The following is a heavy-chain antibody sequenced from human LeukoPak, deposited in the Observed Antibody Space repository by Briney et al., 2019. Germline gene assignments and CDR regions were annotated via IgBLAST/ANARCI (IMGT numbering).Heavy chain of an antibody. D-gene: IGHD2-21*02. J-gene: IGHJ5*02. Sequence: PGGSLRLSCAASGFTLSSYSMNWVRQAPGKGLEWVSSISSSSSYIYYADSVKGRFTISRDNTRNSLFLQMYSLRDEDTAIYYCARWAGRCGGDCQSEDPWGLGTLVIVSS. CDR2: ISSSSSYI. CDR3: ARWAGRCGGDCQSEDP. V-gene: IGHV3-21*06. CDR1: GFTLSSYS.